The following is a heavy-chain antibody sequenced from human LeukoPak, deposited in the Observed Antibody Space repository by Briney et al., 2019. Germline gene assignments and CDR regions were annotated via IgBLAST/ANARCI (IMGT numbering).Heavy chain of an antibody. V-gene: IGHV6-1*01. D-gene: IGHD5-18*01. CDR2: TYYRSKWSN. CDR1: GDSVSSSSAS. Sequence: SQTLSLTCAISGDSVSSSSASWNWIRQSPSRGLEWLGRTYYRSKWSNDYAVFVKSRITINPDTSKNQFSLHLNSVTPEDTAVYYCARADTAMVKCFDYWALGTLVTVSS. CDR3: ARADTAMVKCFDY. J-gene: IGHJ4*02.